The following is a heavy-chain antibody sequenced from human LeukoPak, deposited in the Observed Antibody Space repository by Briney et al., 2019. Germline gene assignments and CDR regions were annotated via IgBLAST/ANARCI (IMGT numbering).Heavy chain of an antibody. CDR1: GGSISAYY. J-gene: IGHJ2*01. V-gene: IGHV4-59*12. Sequence: SETLSLTCTVSGGSISAYYCSSIRQPPGKGLEWIGYIYYIGSTNYNPSLKSRVTISVDTSKNQFSLKLNSVAPEDTAVYCCARDLASLYWYFDLWGRGTLVTVSS. CDR2: IYYIGST. CDR3: ARDLASLYWYFDL.